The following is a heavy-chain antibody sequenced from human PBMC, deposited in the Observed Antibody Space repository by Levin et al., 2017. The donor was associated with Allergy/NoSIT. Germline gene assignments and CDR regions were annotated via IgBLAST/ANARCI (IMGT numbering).Heavy chain of an antibody. CDR3: TTGDCGGGSCHAFDY. Sequence: KPGGSLRLSCAASGFTFSNVWMTWVRQAPGKGLEWVGRIKRKIDGGTTDYAAPVKGEFTISRDDSKNTAYLEINSLKTEDTAVYYCTTGDCGGGSCHAFDYWGRGTLVTVSS. D-gene: IGHD2-15*01. CDR1: GFTFSNVW. J-gene: IGHJ4*02. V-gene: IGHV3-15*01. CDR2: IKRKIDGGTT.